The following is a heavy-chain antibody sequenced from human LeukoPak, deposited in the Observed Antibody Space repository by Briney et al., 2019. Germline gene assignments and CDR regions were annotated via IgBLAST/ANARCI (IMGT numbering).Heavy chain of an antibody. D-gene: IGHD3-22*01. CDR3: AKDPKRSYYYDSSGRN. CDR2: ISGSGGST. CDR1: GFTFSSYG. J-gene: IGHJ4*02. V-gene: IGHV3-23*01. Sequence: PGGSLRLSCAASGFTFSSYGMSWVRQAPGKGLEWVSAISGSGGSTYYADSVKGRFTISRDNSKNTLYLQMNSLRAEDTAVYYCAKDPKRSYYYDSSGRNWGQGTLVTVSS.